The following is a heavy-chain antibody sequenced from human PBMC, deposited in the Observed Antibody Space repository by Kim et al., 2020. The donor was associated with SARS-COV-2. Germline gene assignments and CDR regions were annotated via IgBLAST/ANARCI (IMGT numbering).Heavy chain of an antibody. V-gene: IGHV4-39*01. J-gene: IGHJ4*02. CDR3: ARQLGRGWWAFDS. Sequence: SNPALKSRVTISVDTSRSQFSLEMSAVTAADPTIYYCARQLGRGWWAFDSWGQGTLVTVFS. D-gene: IGHD6-19*01.